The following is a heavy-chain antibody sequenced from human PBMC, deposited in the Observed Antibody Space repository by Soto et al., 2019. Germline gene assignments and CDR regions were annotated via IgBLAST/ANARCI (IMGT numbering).Heavy chain of an antibody. CDR1: GGTFSSYT. CDR3: ARDRAGSYYYYYMDV. CDR2: IIPILGIA. V-gene: IGHV1-69*04. Sequence: SVKVSGKASGGTFSSYTISWVRQAPRQGLEWMGRIIPILGIANYAQKFQGRVTITADKSTSTAYMELSSLRSEDTAVYYCARDRAGSYYYYYMDVWGKGTTVTVSS. J-gene: IGHJ6*03.